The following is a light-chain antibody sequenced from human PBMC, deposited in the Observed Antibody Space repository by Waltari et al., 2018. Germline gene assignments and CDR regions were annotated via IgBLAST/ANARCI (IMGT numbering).Light chain of an antibody. CDR2: DVN. J-gene: IGLJ2*01. CDR3: SSYTSTNTHVV. V-gene: IGLV2-14*03. Sequence: QSTLTQPASVSGSRGQTITISCTGPSSDIGGYDFVSWYQQFPGKAPKLIIYDVNNRPSGGSDRFSGFKSGNTASLTISGLQTEDEAEYYCSSYTSTNTHVVFGGGTKLTVL. CDR1: SSDIGGYDF.